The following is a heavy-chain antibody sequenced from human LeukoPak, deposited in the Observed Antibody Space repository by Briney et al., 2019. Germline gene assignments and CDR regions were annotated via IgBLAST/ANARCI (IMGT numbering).Heavy chain of an antibody. CDR3: AKDLPHYYDSSGYSEY. J-gene: IGHJ4*02. V-gene: IGHV3-23*01. CDR1: GFTFSSYA. D-gene: IGHD3-22*01. Sequence: GGSLRLSCAASGFTFSSYAMSWVRQAPGKELEWVSAISGSGGSTYYADSVKGRFTISRDNSKNTLYLQMNSLRAEDTAIYYCAKDLPHYYDSSGYSEYWGQGTLVTVSS. CDR2: ISGSGGST.